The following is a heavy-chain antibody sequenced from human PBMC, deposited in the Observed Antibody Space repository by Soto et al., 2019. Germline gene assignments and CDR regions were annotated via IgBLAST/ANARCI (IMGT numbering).Heavy chain of an antibody. CDR1: GYGLIKYY. V-gene: IGHV1-46*04. CDR3: ARDRPPDY. Sequence: VSVKGFFKASGYGLIKYYIHLVRQAPGQGLEWVGTLNLSSGATSYAQNLQGRVTLTGDTSASTVFMELSSLRSEDTALYYCARDRPPDYWGQGTLVTVSS. J-gene: IGHJ4*02. CDR2: LNLSSGAT.